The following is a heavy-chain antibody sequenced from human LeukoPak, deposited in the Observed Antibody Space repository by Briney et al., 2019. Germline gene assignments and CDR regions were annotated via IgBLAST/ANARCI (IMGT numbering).Heavy chain of an antibody. V-gene: IGHV4-38-2*02. D-gene: IGHD3-10*01. CDR2: IHHSGST. Sequence: PSETLSLTCTVSGDSISSGYYWGWIRQPPGTGLEWIANIHHSGSTYYNPSLNSRVTISVDTSKNQFSLKLSSVTAADTAVYYCKVRGVGSPFDYWGQGTLVTVSS. CDR1: GDSISSGYY. CDR3: KVRGVGSPFDY. J-gene: IGHJ4*02.